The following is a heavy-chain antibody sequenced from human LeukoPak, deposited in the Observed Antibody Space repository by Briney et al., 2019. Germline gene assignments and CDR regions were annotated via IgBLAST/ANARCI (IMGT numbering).Heavy chain of an antibody. D-gene: IGHD6-13*01. CDR1: GFTFSAYY. CDR3: VRGGIASAFDI. CDR2: ISGSGSTV. Sequence: GGSLRLSCAASGFTFSAYYMSWIRQAPGKGLEWVSYISGSGSTVYYADSVKGRFTISRDNAKNTLYLQMNSRRAEDTAVYYCVRGGIASAFDIWGQGTMVTVSS. J-gene: IGHJ3*02. V-gene: IGHV3-11*04.